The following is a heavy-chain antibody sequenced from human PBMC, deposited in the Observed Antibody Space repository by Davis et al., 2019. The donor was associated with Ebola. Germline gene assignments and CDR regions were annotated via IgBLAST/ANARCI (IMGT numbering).Heavy chain of an antibody. CDR3: ARDSDDYSFDY. Sequence: GESLKISCAASGFTFSSYSMNWVRQAPGKGLEWVSVISGSGDSTYYPATVKGRFTISRDNSKNTLYLQMNSLRPEDTAVYYCARDSDDYSFDYWGQGTLVTVSS. V-gene: IGHV3-23*01. CDR2: ISGSGDST. J-gene: IGHJ4*02. D-gene: IGHD4-11*01. CDR1: GFTFSSYS.